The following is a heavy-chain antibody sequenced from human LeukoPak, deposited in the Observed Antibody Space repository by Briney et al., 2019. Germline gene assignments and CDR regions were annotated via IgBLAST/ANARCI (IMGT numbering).Heavy chain of an antibody. J-gene: IGHJ4*02. D-gene: IGHD6-19*01. V-gene: IGHV3-74*01. CDR2: IKTDGSMT. Sequence: GGSLRLSCAASGLTFSGYWMHWVRQAPEKGLVWVSRIKTDGSMTNYADSVKGRFTISRDKSKNTIYLQMNNLRAEDTAVYYCARVRGGWFLDYWGQGTLVTVSS. CDR3: ARVRGGWFLDY. CDR1: GLTFSGYW.